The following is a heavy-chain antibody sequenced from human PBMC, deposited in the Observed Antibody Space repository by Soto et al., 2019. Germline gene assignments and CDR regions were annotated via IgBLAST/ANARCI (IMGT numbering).Heavy chain of an antibody. CDR2: ISSSSSTI. V-gene: IGHV3-48*01. D-gene: IGHD1-1*01. J-gene: IGHJ6*03. Sequence: GGSLRLSCAASGFTFSSYSMNWVRQAPGKGLEWVSYISSSSSTIYYADSVKGRFTISRDNAKNSLYLQMNSLRAEDTAVYYCARDYKVPYYYSYRDVWGKGTPVTVPS. CDR1: GFTFSSYS. CDR3: ARDYKVPYYYSYRDV.